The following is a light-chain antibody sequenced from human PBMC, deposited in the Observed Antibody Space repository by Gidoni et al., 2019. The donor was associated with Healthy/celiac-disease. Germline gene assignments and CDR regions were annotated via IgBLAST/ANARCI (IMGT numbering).Light chain of an antibody. J-gene: IGKJ1*01. CDR2: AAS. CDR3: QQYCSYSWT. V-gene: IGKV1-8*01. Sequence: AIRMTQSPSSCSASTGDRVTITCRASQGISSYLAWYQQKPGKAPKLLIYAASTLQSGVPSRFSGSGSGTDFTLTISCLQPEDFATYYCQQYCSYSWTFGQGTKVEIK. CDR1: QGISSY.